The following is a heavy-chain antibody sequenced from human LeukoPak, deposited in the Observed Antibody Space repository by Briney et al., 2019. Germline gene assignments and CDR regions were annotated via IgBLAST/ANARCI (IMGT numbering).Heavy chain of an antibody. D-gene: IGHD5-18*01. V-gene: IGHV3-74*01. Sequence: PGGSLRLSCAASGFTFSSYWMHWVRQAPGKGLVWVSRINSDGSSTSYADSVKGRFTISRDNSKNTLYLQMNSLRAEDTAVYYCAKSYAYGYLFDYWGQGTLVTVSS. CDR3: AKSYAYGYLFDY. CDR1: GFTFSSYW. J-gene: IGHJ4*02. CDR2: INSDGSST.